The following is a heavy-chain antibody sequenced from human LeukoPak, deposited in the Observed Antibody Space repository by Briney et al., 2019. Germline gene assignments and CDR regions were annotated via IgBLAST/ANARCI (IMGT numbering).Heavy chain of an antibody. J-gene: IGHJ6*02. D-gene: IGHD3-16*01. Sequence: GGSLRLSCAASGFSFSSSWMHWVRQAPGTGLVWVSRINSDGSTANYADSVKGRFTISRDNAMSTLYLQMNSLRAEDTAVYYCARDFGPYGMDVWGQGTTVAVSS. CDR1: GFSFSSSW. CDR2: INSDGSTA. V-gene: IGHV3-74*01. CDR3: ARDFGPYGMDV.